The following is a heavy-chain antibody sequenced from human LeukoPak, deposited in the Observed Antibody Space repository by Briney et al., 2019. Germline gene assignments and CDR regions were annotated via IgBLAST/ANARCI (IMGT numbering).Heavy chain of an antibody. CDR2: IIPILGIA. J-gene: IGHJ5*02. D-gene: IGHD2/OR15-2a*01. Sequence: GASVKVSCKASGGTFSSYAISWVRQAPGQGLEWMGRIIPILGIANYAQKFQGRVTITADKSTSTAYMELSSLRSEDTAVYYCAINRDDPGGWFDPWGQGTLVTVSS. CDR3: AINRDDPGGWFDP. V-gene: IGHV1-69*04. CDR1: GGTFSSYA.